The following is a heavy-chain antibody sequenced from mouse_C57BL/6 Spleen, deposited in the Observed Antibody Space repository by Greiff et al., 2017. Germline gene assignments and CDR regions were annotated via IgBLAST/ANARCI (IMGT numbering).Heavy chain of an antibody. CDR1: GYTFTSYW. D-gene: IGHD1-1*01. Sequence: VQLQQPGAELVRPGSSVKLSCKASGYTFTSYWMHWVKQRPIQGLEWIGNIDPSDSETHYNQKFKDKATLTVDKSSSTAYMQLSSLTSEDSAVYYCAREDSSVYFDYWGQGTTLTVSS. V-gene: IGHV1-52*01. J-gene: IGHJ2*01. CDR2: IDPSDSET. CDR3: AREDSSVYFDY.